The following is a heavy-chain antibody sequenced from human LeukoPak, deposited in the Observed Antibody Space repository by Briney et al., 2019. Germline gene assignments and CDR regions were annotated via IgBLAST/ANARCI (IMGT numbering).Heavy chain of an antibody. J-gene: IGHJ6*03. D-gene: IGHD1-1*01. CDR1: GGSISSYY. V-gene: IGHV4-59*01. Sequence: SETLSLTCTVSGGSISSYYWSWIRQPPGKGLEWIGYIYYSGSTNYNPSLKSRVTISVDTSKNQFSLKLSSVTAADTAVYYCARETTGSYYHYYYMDVWGKGTTVTVPS. CDR3: ARETTGSYYHYYYMDV. CDR2: IYYSGST.